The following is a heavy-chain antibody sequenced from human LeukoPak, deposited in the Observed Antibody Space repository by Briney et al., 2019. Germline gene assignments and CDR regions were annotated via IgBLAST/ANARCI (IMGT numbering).Heavy chain of an antibody. V-gene: IGHV1-46*01. D-gene: IGHD3-22*01. Sequence: VASVTVSFKASGYTFTSYYMHWVRQAPGQGVEWMGVIDPSGGSTSYAQKFQGRVTMTRDTSTSTVYMCLSSLRSEDRAVYYCARAYYYDSSGYPVYFDYWGQGTLVTVSS. CDR3: ARAYYYDSSGYPVYFDY. J-gene: IGHJ4*02. CDR2: IDPSGGST. CDR1: GYTFTSYY.